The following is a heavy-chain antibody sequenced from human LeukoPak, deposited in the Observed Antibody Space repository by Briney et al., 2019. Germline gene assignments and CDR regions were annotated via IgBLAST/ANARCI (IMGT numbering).Heavy chain of an antibody. Sequence: SETLSLTCTVSGGSFSSVSYYWSWIRQPPGRGLEGIGYIYYSGSINYNPSLKSRVSISVEPSKNPFSLKLSSVNDADTAVYYCARHLGSGWEYGHFEYWGQGTLVTASS. D-gene: IGHD6-19*01. CDR2: IYYSGSI. V-gene: IGHV4-61*01. CDR1: GGSFSSVSYY. J-gene: IGHJ4*02. CDR3: ARHLGSGWEYGHFEY.